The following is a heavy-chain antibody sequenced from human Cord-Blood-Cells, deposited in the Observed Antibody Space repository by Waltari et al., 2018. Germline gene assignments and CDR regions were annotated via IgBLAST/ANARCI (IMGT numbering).Heavy chain of an antibody. J-gene: IGHJ3*02. V-gene: IGHV1-2*04. CDR2: INPNSGGT. Sequence: QVQLVQSGAEVKKPGASVKVSCKASGYPFTGYYLHWVRQAPGQGLEWMEWINPNSGGTNYAQKFQGWVTMTRDTSISTAYMELSRLRSDDTAVYYCARDLKGGDAFDIWGQGTMVTVSS. CDR1: GYPFTGYY. CDR3: ARDLKGGDAFDI. D-gene: IGHD2-15*01.